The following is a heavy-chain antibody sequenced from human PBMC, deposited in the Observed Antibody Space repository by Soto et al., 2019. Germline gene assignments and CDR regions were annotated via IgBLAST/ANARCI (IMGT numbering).Heavy chain of an antibody. CDR2: IKQDGSEK. CDR1: GFTFSSYW. CDR3: ARDGRPGYSSGWYVYYYYGMDV. D-gene: IGHD6-19*01. Sequence: GGSLRLSCAASGFTFSSYWMSWVPQAPGKGLEWVANIKQDGSEKYYVDSVKGRFTISRDNAKNSLYLQMNSLRAEDTAVYYCARDGRPGYSSGWYVYYYYGMDVWGQGTTVTVSS. V-gene: IGHV3-7*05. J-gene: IGHJ6*02.